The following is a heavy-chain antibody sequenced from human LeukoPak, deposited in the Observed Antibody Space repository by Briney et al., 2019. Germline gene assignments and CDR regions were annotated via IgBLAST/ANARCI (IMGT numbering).Heavy chain of an antibody. CDR1: GFTFDDYA. CDR2: ISWNSGSI. J-gene: IGHJ4*02. Sequence: GGSLRLSCAASGFTFDDYAMHWVRQAPGKGLEWVSGISWNSGSIGYADSVKGRFTISRDNTKNSLYLQMNSLRAEDTALYYCAKDIVATTRSVQLDYWGQGTLVTVLS. D-gene: IGHD5-12*01. V-gene: IGHV3-9*01. CDR3: AKDIVATTRSVQLDY.